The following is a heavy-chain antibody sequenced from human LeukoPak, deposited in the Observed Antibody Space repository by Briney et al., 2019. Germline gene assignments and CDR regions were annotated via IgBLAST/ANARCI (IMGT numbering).Heavy chain of an antibody. Sequence: GGSLRLSCAASGFSFSCCGMHWVRQAPGKGLDWVAVLWANGRNNYYADSVEGRFTISRDSSKNTLCLQMTSLRADDTAIYYCARERAPFDGFDIWGRGTVVTVSS. CDR1: GFSFSCCG. D-gene: IGHD4/OR15-4a*01. V-gene: IGHV3-33*01. CDR3: ARERAPFDGFDI. J-gene: IGHJ3*02. CDR2: LWANGRNN.